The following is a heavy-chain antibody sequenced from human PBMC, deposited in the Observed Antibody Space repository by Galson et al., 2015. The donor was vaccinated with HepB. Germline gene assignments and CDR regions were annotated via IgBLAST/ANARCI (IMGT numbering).Heavy chain of an antibody. Sequence: SLRLSCAASGFTFSSYWMSWVRQAPGKGLEWVANIKQDGSEKYYVDSVKGRFTISRDNAKNSLYLQMNSLRAEDTAVYYCARGPLLRFLEWLSFPPVYFDYWGQGTLVTVSS. CDR3: ARGPLLRFLEWLSFPPVYFDY. CDR1: GFTFSSYW. D-gene: IGHD3-3*01. V-gene: IGHV3-7*03. J-gene: IGHJ4*02. CDR2: IKQDGSEK.